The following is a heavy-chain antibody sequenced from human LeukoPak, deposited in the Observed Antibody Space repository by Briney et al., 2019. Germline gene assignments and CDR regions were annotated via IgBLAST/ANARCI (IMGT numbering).Heavy chain of an antibody. Sequence: SETLSLTCAVSGGSISSSNWWSWVRQPPGKGLEWIGEIYHSGSTNYNPSLKSRVTMSVDTSKNQFSLKLSSVTAADTAVYYCASLSRNYDSSGYKRYYYMDVWGKGTTVTISS. CDR2: IYHSGST. D-gene: IGHD3-22*01. V-gene: IGHV4-4*02. CDR1: GGSISSSNW. CDR3: ASLSRNYDSSGYKRYYYMDV. J-gene: IGHJ6*03.